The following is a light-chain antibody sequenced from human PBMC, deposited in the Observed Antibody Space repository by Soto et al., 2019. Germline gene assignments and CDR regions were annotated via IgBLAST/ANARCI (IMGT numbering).Light chain of an antibody. CDR2: GAS. CDR3: QQYGSSPRT. J-gene: IGKJ1*01. Sequence: EIVLAQSPGTLSLSPWERAALSCVASQSVSSSYLAWYQQKPGQAPRLLIYGASSRATGIPDRFSGSGSGTDFTLTISRLEPEDFAVYYCQQYGSSPRTFGQGTKVDI. CDR1: QSVSSSY. V-gene: IGKV3-20*01.